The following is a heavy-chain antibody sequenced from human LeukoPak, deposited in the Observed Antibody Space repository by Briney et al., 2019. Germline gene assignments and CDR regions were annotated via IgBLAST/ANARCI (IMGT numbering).Heavy chain of an antibody. J-gene: IGHJ4*02. CDR1: GGSFSGYY. D-gene: IGHD1/OR15-1a*01. CDR3: ATAAQNWNNAPYFDF. V-gene: IGHV4-34*01. Sequence: KTSETLSLTCAVYGGSFSGYYWSWIRQPPGKGLEWIGEINHSGSTDYNPSLKSRVTISVDTSKNQFSLKLSSVTAADTAVYYCATAAQNWNNAPYFDFWGQETLVTVSS. CDR2: INHSGST.